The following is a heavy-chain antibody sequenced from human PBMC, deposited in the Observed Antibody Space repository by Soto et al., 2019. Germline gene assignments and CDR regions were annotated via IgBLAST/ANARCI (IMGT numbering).Heavy chain of an antibody. Sequence: PSETLSLTCAVYGGSFIGYYWSWIRQPPGKGLEWIGEINHSGSTNYNPSLKSRVTISVDTSKNQFSLKLSSVTAADTAVYYCARGPPAMVRGVIIRVFDYWGQGTLVTVSS. CDR2: INHSGST. J-gene: IGHJ4*02. CDR3: ARGPPAMVRGVIIRVFDY. V-gene: IGHV4-34*01. CDR1: GGSFIGYY. D-gene: IGHD3-10*01.